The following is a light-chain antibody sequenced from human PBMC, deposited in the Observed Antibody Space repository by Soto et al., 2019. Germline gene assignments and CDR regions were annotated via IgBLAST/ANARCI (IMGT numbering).Light chain of an antibody. Sequence: SYELTQSPSVSVAPGKTARITCGGTNIGSKSVHWYQQMPGQAPVLIIYYDSDRPSGIPERFSGSNSGNTATLTISRVEAGDEADYYCQVWDSSSDHVVFGGGTKLTVL. CDR2: YDS. V-gene: IGLV3-21*04. J-gene: IGLJ2*01. CDR3: QVWDSSSDHVV. CDR1: NIGSKS.